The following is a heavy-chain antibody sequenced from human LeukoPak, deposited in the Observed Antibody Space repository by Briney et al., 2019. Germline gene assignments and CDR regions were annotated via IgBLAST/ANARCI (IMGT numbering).Heavy chain of an antibody. CDR1: GGSISSYY. V-gene: IGHV4-59*01. CDR3: ATVGDYYGLGSYNPFDP. D-gene: IGHD3-10*01. J-gene: IGHJ5*02. Sequence: SETLSLTCTVSGGSISSYYWSWIGQPPGKGLEWIGYIYYSGSTNYNPSLKSRVTISVDTSKNQFSLKLSSVTAADTAVYYCATVGDYYGLGSYNPFDPWGQGTLVTVSS. CDR2: IYYSGST.